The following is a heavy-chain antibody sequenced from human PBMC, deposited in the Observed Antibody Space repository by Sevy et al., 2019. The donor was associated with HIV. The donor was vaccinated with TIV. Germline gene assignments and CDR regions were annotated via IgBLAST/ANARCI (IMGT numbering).Heavy chain of an antibody. CDR1: GFSFISYV. CDR2: ISSSGGST. Sequence: GGSLRLSCAASGFSFISYVMTWVRQAPGKGLEWVSTISSSGGSTYYADALKGRFTISRDNSKKTVFLEMNSLRAEDTAIYYCAKEDLEGYQHWVQGTLVTVSS. V-gene: IGHV3-23*01. J-gene: IGHJ1*01. CDR3: AKEDLEGYQH. D-gene: IGHD1-1*01.